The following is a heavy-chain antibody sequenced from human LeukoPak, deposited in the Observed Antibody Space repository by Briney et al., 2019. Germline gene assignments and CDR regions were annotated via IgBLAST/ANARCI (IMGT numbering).Heavy chain of an antibody. CDR1: GFTFRSYA. Sequence: GRSLRLFCAASGFTFRSYAMHWVRQAPGKGLEWVAVISYDGSEKYYADSVKGRFTISRDNSKNTVFVQMNSLRGEDTAVYYCASGAPIPSDKYYFDYWGQGTLVTVSS. J-gene: IGHJ4*02. D-gene: IGHD1-26*01. CDR2: ISYDGSEK. V-gene: IGHV3-30*01. CDR3: ASGAPIPSDKYYFDY.